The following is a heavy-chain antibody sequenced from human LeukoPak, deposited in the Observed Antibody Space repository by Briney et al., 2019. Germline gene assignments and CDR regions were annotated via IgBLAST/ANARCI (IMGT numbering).Heavy chain of an antibody. CDR2: ISRNGGST. Sequence: GGSLRLSCSASGFTFSSFAMHWVRQAPGEVLEYVAAISRNGGSTYYADSVKGRFTISRDNSKSTLYLQMSSLRAEDTAVYLCVKDLRSDFMGVLSRYLSYWGQGTLVTVSS. CDR3: VKDLRSDFMGVLSRYLSY. D-gene: IGHD2/OR15-2a*01. CDR1: GFTFSSFA. J-gene: IGHJ4*02. V-gene: IGHV3-64D*09.